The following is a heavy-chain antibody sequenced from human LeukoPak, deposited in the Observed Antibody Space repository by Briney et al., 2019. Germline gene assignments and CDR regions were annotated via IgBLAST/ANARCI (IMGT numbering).Heavy chain of an antibody. CDR2: MYHTGSG. CDR1: GVSVSSNY. J-gene: IGHJ3*01. V-gene: IGHV4-59*02. Sequence: SETLSLTCTVSGVSVSSNYWSWIRQAPWKGLEWIGYMYHTGSGNYNPSLKSRVTISVGTSKNQFSLDVNSVTGADSAVYYCARWALKSAFDLWGQGTTVTVAS. CDR3: ARWALKSAFDL.